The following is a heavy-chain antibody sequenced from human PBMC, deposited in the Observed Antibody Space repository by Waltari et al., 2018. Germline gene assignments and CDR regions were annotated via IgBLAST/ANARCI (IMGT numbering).Heavy chain of an antibody. D-gene: IGHD6-13*01. CDR1: GFIFSNYA. CDR3: AKGKIGQQLVRDFDY. Sequence: VQLVESGGGVVQPGGSLRLSGAASGFIFSNYAMHWVRQAPGKGLEWSSFIRYDGSNEYYADSVKGRFTISRDNSKNTLYLQMNSLRAEDTAVYYCAKGKIGQQLVRDFDYWGQGTLVTVSS. J-gene: IGHJ4*02. V-gene: IGHV3-30*02. CDR2: IRYDGSNE.